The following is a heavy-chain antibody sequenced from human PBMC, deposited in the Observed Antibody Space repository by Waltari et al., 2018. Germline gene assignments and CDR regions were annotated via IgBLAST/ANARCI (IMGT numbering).Heavy chain of an antibody. D-gene: IGHD3-3*01. CDR2: IDPKSGAT. V-gene: IGHV1-2*02. CDR3: ARDLFPNFWSGYGFDI. CDR1: GYTFSDYY. Sequence: QVHLVQSGAEVKKPGASVRVSCKTSGYTFSDYYIYWVRQAPGQGLERMGWIDPKSGATNPAPKFQGRGTLTRDTSTSTVYMELRGLTSDDTAIFYCARDLFPNFWSGYGFDIWGQGTKVTVSS. J-gene: IGHJ3*02.